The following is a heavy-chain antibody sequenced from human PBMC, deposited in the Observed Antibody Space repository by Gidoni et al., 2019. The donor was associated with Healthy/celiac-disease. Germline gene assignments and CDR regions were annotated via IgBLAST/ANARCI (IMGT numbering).Heavy chain of an antibody. Sequence: EVQLVESGGRLVKLGRSLRLSCTASGFTFGDYAMSWFRQAPGKGLEWVGVIRSKAYGGTTEYAASVKGRFTISRDDSKSIAYLQMNSLKTEDTAVYYCTRAGSSPAGGYWGQGTLVTVSS. CDR3: TRAGSSPAGGY. V-gene: IGHV3-49*05. J-gene: IGHJ4*02. D-gene: IGHD6-6*01. CDR2: IRSKAYGGTT. CDR1: GFTFGDYA.